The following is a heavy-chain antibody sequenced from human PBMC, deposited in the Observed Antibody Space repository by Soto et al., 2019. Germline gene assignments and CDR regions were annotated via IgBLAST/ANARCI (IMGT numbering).Heavy chain of an antibody. D-gene: IGHD2-2*01. V-gene: IGHV1-2*04. CDR3: ARGGIVVVPAPHLFDY. CDR2: INPNSGGT. J-gene: IGHJ4*02. CDR1: GYTFTGYY. Sequence: QVQLVQSRDEVKKPGASVKVSCKASGYTFTGYYMHWVRQAPGQGLEWMGWINPNSGGTNYAQKFQGWVTMTRDTSISTAYMELSRLRSDDTAVYYCARGGIVVVPAPHLFDYWGQGTLVTVSS.